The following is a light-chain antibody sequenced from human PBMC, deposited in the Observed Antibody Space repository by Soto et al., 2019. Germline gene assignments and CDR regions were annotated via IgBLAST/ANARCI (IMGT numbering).Light chain of an antibody. CDR1: QGIGSH. Sequence: DIQLTQSPSFLSASIGDRITITCRASQGIGSHLAWYQQKPGEAPKLLIYESSTVQSGVPPRFSGSGSGTEFTLTISNLQPEDFATYYCLHLHTYPIIFGQGTRLEIK. CDR3: LHLHTYPII. CDR2: ESS. V-gene: IGKV1-9*01. J-gene: IGKJ5*01.